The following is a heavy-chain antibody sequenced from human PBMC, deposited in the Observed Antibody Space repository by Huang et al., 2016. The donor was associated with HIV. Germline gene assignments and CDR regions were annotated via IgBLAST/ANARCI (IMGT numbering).Heavy chain of an antibody. V-gene: IGHV4-39*01. CDR2: IYYSGNT. D-gene: IGHD6-19*01. Sequence: LQLQESGPGLVKSSATLSLICTVSGGSISSSSYYWGWIRQHPGKGPEGIGSIYYSGNTYYNPPLKSRVTISGDTSKNHFSLKVNSVTAADTAVYYCARHGRVAGHYYNNMDVWGRGTTVTVSS. J-gene: IGHJ6*02. CDR3: ARHGRVAGHYYNNMDV. CDR1: GGSISSSSYY.